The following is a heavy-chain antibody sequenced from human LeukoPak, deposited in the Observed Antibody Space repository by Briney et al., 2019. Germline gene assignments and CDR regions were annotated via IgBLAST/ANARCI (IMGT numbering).Heavy chain of an antibody. V-gene: IGHV3-23*01. D-gene: IGHD5-18*01. J-gene: IGHJ6*02. CDR3: AKRYSYGLIHYYGMDV. CDR1: GFTFSSYA. CDR2: ISGSGGST. Sequence: PGGSLRLSCAASGFTFSSYAMSWVRQAPGKGLEWVSAISGSGGSTYYADSEKGRFTISRDNSKNTLYLQMNSLRAEDTAVYYCAKRYSYGLIHYYGMDVWGQGTTVTVSS.